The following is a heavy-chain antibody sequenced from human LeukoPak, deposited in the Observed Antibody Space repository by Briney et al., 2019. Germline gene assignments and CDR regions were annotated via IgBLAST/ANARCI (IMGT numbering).Heavy chain of an antibody. V-gene: IGHV3-11*01. CDR3: ARGKVSAAY. CDR1: GFTVSDYS. Sequence: SLRLSCXASGFTVSDYSMNWIRQAPGQGLEWISNIDGSAATIYYADSVKGRFTISRDNAKNSLYLQMNSLRAEDTAVYYCARGKVSAAYWGQGTLVTVSS. J-gene: IGHJ4*02. D-gene: IGHD2-21*02. CDR2: IDGSAATI.